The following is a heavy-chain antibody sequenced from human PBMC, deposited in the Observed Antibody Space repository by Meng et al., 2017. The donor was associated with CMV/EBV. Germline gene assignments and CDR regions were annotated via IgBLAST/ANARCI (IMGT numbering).Heavy chain of an antibody. D-gene: IGHD3-10*01. CDR1: EYTFIDYY. Sequence: ASVKVSCKAYEYTFIDYYIDWVRQAPGQGLEWMAAINPYNGETYYLQKFQGRVTLTRDTSIATVYLELTSLTFDDTAIYYCVRGYTIGDAPTAFDPWGQGTLVTVSS. CDR3: VRGYTIGDAPTAFDP. CDR2: INPYNGET. J-gene: IGHJ5*02. V-gene: IGHV1-2*02.